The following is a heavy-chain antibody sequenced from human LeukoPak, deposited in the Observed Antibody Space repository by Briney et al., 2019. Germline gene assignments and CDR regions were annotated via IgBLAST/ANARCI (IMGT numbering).Heavy chain of an antibody. CDR1: GFTVSSNY. CDR2: IYSGGST. J-gene: IGHJ4*02. Sequence: PGGSLRLSCAASGFTVSSNYMSWVRQAPGKGLEGVSVIYSGGSTYYADSVKGRFTISRDNSKNTLYLQMNSLRAEDTAVYYCARGGYSYGPYYLDYWGQGTLVTVSS. D-gene: IGHD5-18*01. CDR3: ARGGYSYGPYYLDY. V-gene: IGHV3-66*01.